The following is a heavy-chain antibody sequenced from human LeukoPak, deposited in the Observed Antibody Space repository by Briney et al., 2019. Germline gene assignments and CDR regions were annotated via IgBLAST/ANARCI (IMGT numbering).Heavy chain of an antibody. CDR2: INHSGST. CDR3: ARGERRTGYSSGWFRSKGYFQH. Sequence: PSETLSLTCAVYGGSFSGYYWSWIRQPPGKGLEWIGEINHSGSTNYNPSLKSRVTISVDTSKNQFSLKLSSVTAADTAVYYCARGERRTGYSSGWFRSKGYFQHGGQGTLVTVSS. D-gene: IGHD6-19*01. J-gene: IGHJ1*01. V-gene: IGHV4-34*01. CDR1: GGSFSGYY.